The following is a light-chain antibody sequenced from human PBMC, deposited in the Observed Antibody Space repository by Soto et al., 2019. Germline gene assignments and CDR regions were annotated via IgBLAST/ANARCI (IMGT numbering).Light chain of an antibody. Sequence: DIQMTQSPSLLSASVGDRVTITCRASETISHFLNWYQQKPGKAPRLLIYKASSLESGVPSRFSGSGSGTEFTLTISSLQPDDFATYYCQQYNSYSVWTFGQGTKVDIK. CDR2: KAS. CDR1: ETISHF. V-gene: IGKV1-5*03. CDR3: QQYNSYSVWT. J-gene: IGKJ1*01.